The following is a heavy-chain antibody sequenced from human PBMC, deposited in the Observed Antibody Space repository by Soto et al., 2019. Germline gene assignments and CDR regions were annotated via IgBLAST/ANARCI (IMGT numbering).Heavy chain of an antibody. Sequence: QLQLQESGPGLVKPSETLSLTCTVSGGSISSSSHYWGWIRQPPGKGLEWIGSMYYSGSTYYNPSLKSRVTISVDTSKNQCSLKLSSVTAADTAVYYCARGRKVLVAAPSDYWGQGTLVTVS. CDR1: GGSISSSSHY. CDR3: ARGRKVLVAAPSDY. J-gene: IGHJ4*02. V-gene: IGHV4-39*01. D-gene: IGHD2-15*01. CDR2: MYYSGST.